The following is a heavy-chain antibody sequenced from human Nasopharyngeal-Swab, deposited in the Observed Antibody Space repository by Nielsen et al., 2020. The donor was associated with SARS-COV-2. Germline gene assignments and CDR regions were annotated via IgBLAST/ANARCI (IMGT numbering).Heavy chain of an antibody. V-gene: IGHV3-30*04. CDR3: AREYYYGSGSLDY. D-gene: IGHD3-10*01. J-gene: IGHJ4*02. Sequence: GSLRLSCAASGFTFSSYAMHWVRQAPGKGLEWVAVISYDGSNKYYADSVKGRFTISRDNSKNTLYLQMNSLRAGDTAVYYCAREYYYGSGSLDYWGQGTLVTVSS. CDR2: ISYDGSNK. CDR1: GFTFSSYA.